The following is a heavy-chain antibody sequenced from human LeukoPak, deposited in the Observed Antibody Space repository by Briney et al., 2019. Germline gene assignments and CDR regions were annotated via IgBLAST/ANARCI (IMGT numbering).Heavy chain of an antibody. Sequence: GGSLRLSCAASGFTVSRNYMSWVRQAPGKGLECVSVIYSGDNTYYTDSVKGRFTISRDNSKNTLYLQMNSLRAEDTAVYYCARKTDSGGQGDYWGPGTLVTVSS. J-gene: IGHJ4*02. V-gene: IGHV3-66*01. D-gene: IGHD3-22*01. CDR3: ARKTDSGGQGDY. CDR2: IYSGDNT. CDR1: GFTVSRNY.